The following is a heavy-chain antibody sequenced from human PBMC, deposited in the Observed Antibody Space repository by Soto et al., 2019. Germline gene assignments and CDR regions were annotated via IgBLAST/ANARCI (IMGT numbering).Heavy chain of an antibody. CDR3: ARMSGQGLSRDLDY. J-gene: IGHJ4*02. CDR1: GYTFTGYY. CDR2: INPNSGGT. Sequence: ASVKLSCKASGYTFTGYYMHWVRQAPGQGLEWMGWINPNSGGTNYAQKFQGWVTMTRDTSISTAYMELSRLRSDDTAVYYCARMSGQGLSRDLDYWGQGTLVTVSS. D-gene: IGHD6-19*01. V-gene: IGHV1-2*04.